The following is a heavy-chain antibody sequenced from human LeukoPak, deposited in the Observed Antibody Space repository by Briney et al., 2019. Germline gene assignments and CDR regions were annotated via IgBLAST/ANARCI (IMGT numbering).Heavy chain of an antibody. V-gene: IGHV3-23*01. CDR2: ISGSGGST. CDR3: AKYQYCSGGSCYVPNWFDP. D-gene: IGHD2-15*01. Sequence: GGSLRLSFAASGFTFSSYGMSWVRQAPGKGLEWVSAISGSGGSTYYADSVKGRFTISRDNSKNTLYLQMNSLRAEDTAVYYCAKYQYCSGGSCYVPNWFDPWGQGTLVTVSS. CDR1: GFTFSSYG. J-gene: IGHJ5*02.